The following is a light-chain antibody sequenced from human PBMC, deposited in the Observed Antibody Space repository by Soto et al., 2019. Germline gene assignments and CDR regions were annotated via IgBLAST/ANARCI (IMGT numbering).Light chain of an antibody. Sequence: EIVLTQSPGTLSLSPGERASLSCSASQSVSSSYLAWYQQIPGQAPRLLINDASRRATGIPDRFSGSGSGTDFTLTISRLEPEDFAVYYCQQYGSSPPTFGQGTKVDIK. J-gene: IGKJ1*01. CDR2: DAS. V-gene: IGKV3-20*01. CDR1: QSVSSSY. CDR3: QQYGSSPPT.